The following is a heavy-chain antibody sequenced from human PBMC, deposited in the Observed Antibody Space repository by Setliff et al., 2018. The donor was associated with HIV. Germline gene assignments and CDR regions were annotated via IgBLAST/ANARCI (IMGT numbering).Heavy chain of an antibody. CDR2: IIPILGIA. CDR3: ARGGWNYGVVHYYYYMDV. D-gene: IGHD1-7*01. Sequence: SVKVSCKASGGTFSSYTISWVRQAPGQGLEWMGRIIPILGIANYAQKFQGRVTITADKSTSTAYMELSSLRSEDTAVYYCARGGWNYGVVHYYYYMDVWGKGTTVTVSS. V-gene: IGHV1-69*02. CDR1: GGTFSSYT. J-gene: IGHJ6*03.